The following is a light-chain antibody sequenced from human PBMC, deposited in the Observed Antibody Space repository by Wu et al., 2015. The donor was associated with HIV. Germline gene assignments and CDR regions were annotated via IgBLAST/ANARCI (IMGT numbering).Light chain of an antibody. J-gene: IGKJ5*01. V-gene: IGKV1-9*01. Sequence: IQLTQSPSSLSASIGDRVTITCRASQDIATYLAWYQQIPGKAPRVLIYDASTLQTGVSSRFSGSGSGAEFTLSISGLQREDFAIYYCQQLNSFPLTFGHGTRLEIK. CDR1: QDIATY. CDR3: QQLNSFPLT. CDR2: DAS.